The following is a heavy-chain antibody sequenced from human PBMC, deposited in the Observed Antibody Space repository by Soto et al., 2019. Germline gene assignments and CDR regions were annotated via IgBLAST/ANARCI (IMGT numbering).Heavy chain of an antibody. CDR3: AKKVNSGPGSQYFDY. J-gene: IGHJ4*02. V-gene: IGHV3-23*01. CDR2: FRTGADDGTT. CDR1: GFTFSSYS. Sequence: GGSLRLSCAASGFTFSSYSMSWVRQAPGKGLEWVAGFRTGADDGTTYYADSVKARYTISRDISKNTLFLQMNSLRAEDTAIYYCAKKVNSGPGSQYFDYWGQGTLVTVSS. D-gene: IGHD3-10*01.